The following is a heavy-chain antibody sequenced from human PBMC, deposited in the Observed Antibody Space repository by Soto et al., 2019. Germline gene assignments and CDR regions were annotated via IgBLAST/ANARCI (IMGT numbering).Heavy chain of an antibody. J-gene: IGHJ3*02. D-gene: IGHD3-9*01. CDR3: AREYKGDGIRYFDWLLVRAFDI. V-gene: IGHV1-18*01. CDR2: ISAYNGNT. Sequence: GASVKVSCKASGYTFTCYGLCWVRHAPGQGLEWMGWISAYNGNTNYAQKLQGRVTMTTDTSTSTAYMELRSLRSDDTAVYYCAREYKGDGIRYFDWLLVRAFDIWGQGTMVTVSS. CDR1: GYTFTCYG.